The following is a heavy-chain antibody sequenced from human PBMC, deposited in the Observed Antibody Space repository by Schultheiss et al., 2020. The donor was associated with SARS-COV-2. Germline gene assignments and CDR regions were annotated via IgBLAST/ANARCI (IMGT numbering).Heavy chain of an antibody. CDR2: INPNSGGT. CDR1: GYTFSSYT. D-gene: IGHD6-13*01. CDR3: ARGNRLGIAAAGPHFDY. V-gene: IGHV1-8*02. J-gene: IGHJ4*02. Sequence: ASVKVSCKASGYTFSSYTISWVRQAPGQGLEWMGWINPNSGGTNYAQKFQGRVTMTRDTSTSTVYMELSSLRSEDTAVYYCARGNRLGIAAAGPHFDYWGQGTLVTVSS.